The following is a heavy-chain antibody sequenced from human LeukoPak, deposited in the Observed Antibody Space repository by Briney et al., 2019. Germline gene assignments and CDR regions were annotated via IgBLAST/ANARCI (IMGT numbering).Heavy chain of an antibody. CDR3: ARESLESSLHY. CDR2: IYYSGST. V-gene: IGHV4-59*01. Sequence: KPSETLSLTCTVSGGSISSYNWSWLRQPPGKGLEWIGYIYYSGSTNYNPSLKSRVTISLDTSKNQFSLRLSSVTAADTAVYYCARESLESSLHYWGQGTLVTVSS. D-gene: IGHD3-3*01. CDR1: GGSISSYN. J-gene: IGHJ4*02.